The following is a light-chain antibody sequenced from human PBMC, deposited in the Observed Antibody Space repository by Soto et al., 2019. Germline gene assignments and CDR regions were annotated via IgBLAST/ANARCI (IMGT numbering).Light chain of an antibody. V-gene: IGLV2-14*01. J-gene: IGLJ2*01. CDR2: DVS. CDR1: SSDVGGYNY. CDR3: SSYTSSSTLV. Sequence: QSVLTQPASVSGSPGQSITISCTGTSSDVGGYNYVSWYQQHPGKAPKLMIYDVSNRPSGVSNRVSDSKSGNTASLTISGLQAEDEADYYCSSYTSSSTLVFGGGTKLTVL.